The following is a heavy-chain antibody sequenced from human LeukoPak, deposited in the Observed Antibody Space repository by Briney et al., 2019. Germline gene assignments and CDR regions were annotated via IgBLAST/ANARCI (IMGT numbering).Heavy chain of an antibody. V-gene: IGHV1-2*04. D-gene: IGHD3-3*01. J-gene: IGHJ4*02. CDR1: GYTFTGYY. Sequence: ASVKVSCKASGYTFTGYYMHWVRQAPGQGLEWMGWINPNSGGTNYAQKFQGWVTMTRDTSISTAYMELSRLRSDDTAVYYCAREFLVRGATIFGVVTSGAFDYWGQGTLVTVSS. CDR2: INPNSGGT. CDR3: AREFLVRGATIFGVVTSGAFDY.